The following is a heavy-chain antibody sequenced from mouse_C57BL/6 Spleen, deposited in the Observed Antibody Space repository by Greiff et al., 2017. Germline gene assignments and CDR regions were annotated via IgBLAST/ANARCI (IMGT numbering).Heavy chain of an antibody. D-gene: IGHD2-12*01. CDR2: IWSGGST. Sequence: VMLVESGPGLVQPSQSLSITCTASGFSLTSYGVHWVRQSPGKGLEWLGVIWSGGSTAYNAAFISRLSISKDNAKCQVFFKMNSLQAEDADIYYCARGSYWYFDVWGTGTTVTVSS. J-gene: IGHJ1*03. CDR1: GFSLTSYG. CDR3: ARGSYWYFDV. V-gene: IGHV2-2*01.